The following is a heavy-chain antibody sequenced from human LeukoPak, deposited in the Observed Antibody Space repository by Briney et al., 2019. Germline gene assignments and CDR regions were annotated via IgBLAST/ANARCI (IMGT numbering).Heavy chain of an antibody. CDR2: ISYSGNT. CDR3: ARESCSGSRCYPLDY. J-gene: IGHJ4*02. CDR1: GGSISSSDFY. Sequence: PSETLSLTCTVSGGSISSSDFYWGWIRQPPGKGLEWIGSISYSGNTYYNPFLKSRVTISVDTSKNQFSLKLSSVTAADTAVYYCARESCSGSRCYPLDYWGQGTLVTVSS. V-gene: IGHV4-39*02. D-gene: IGHD2-15*01.